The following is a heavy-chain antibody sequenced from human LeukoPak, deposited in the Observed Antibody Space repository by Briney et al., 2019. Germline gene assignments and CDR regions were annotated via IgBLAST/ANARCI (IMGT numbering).Heavy chain of an antibody. Sequence: PGGSLRLSCVASGFSFGDFYMNWIRQAPGKAPEWVAFINNPGTTIHYADSVRGRFTISRDNAKSSLSLQINSLRVEDTAVYYCARTADGEFDVWGQGTLVTVSS. CDR2: INNPGTTI. V-gene: IGHV3-11*01. CDR1: GFSFGDFY. J-gene: IGHJ4*02. CDR3: ARTADGEFDV. D-gene: IGHD4-17*01.